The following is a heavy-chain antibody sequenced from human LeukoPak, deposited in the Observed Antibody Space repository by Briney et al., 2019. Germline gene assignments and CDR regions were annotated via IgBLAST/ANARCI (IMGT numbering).Heavy chain of an antibody. CDR1: GFTFSSYS. CDR2: ISSTSSTI. V-gene: IGHV3-48*01. Sequence: GGSLRLSCAASGFTFSSYSMNWVRQAPGKGLDWVSYISSTSSTIYYADSVKGRFTISRDNAKNSLYLQMNSLRAEDTAVYYCARDSQDDFWSGYLSLGDRGYFDYWGQGTLVTVSS. CDR3: ARDSQDDFWSGYLSLGDRGYFDY. J-gene: IGHJ4*02. D-gene: IGHD3-3*01.